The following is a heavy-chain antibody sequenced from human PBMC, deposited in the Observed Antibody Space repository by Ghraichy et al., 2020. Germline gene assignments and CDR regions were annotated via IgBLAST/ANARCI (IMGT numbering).Heavy chain of an antibody. CDR2: ISGSGGTT. CDR3: AKDPYPTSWYFIDY. Sequence: SCAASGFTFSSSAMSWVRQAPGKGLEWVSLISGSGGTTYYADSVKGRFTISRDNSKSMVFLQMDSLRAEDTAVYYCAKDPYPTSWYFIDYWGQGTLVTVSS. CDR1: GFTFSSSA. V-gene: IGHV3-23*01. D-gene: IGHD6-13*01. J-gene: IGHJ4*02.